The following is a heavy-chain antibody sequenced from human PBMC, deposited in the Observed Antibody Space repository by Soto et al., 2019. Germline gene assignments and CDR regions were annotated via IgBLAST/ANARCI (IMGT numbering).Heavy chain of an antibody. D-gene: IGHD3-22*01. J-gene: IGHJ4*02. Sequence: PGGSLRLSCAASGFTFSSYAMHWVRQAPGKGLEWVAVISYDGSNKYYADSVKGRFTISRDNSKNTLYLQMNSLRAEDTAVYYCARDGQLGNYYDSSGYYYPMGAFDYWGQGTLVTVS. CDR1: GFTFSSYA. CDR2: ISYDGSNK. V-gene: IGHV3-30-3*01. CDR3: ARDGQLGNYYDSSGYYYPMGAFDY.